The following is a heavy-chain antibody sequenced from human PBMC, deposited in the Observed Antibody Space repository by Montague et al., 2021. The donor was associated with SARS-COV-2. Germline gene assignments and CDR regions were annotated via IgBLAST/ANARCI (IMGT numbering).Heavy chain of an antibody. CDR1: GGSISRYS. Sequence: SETLSLTCTVSGGSISRYSWTWIRQPPGKGLEWIGYIYNSGSTNYNPSLTSRVTISVDTSKNQSSLKLSSVAAADTAVYYCARVGRGSSWYEVAFDIWGQGQMVTVSS. CDR2: IYNSGST. J-gene: IGHJ3*02. D-gene: IGHD6-13*01. CDR3: ARVGRGSSWYEVAFDI. V-gene: IGHV4-59*01.